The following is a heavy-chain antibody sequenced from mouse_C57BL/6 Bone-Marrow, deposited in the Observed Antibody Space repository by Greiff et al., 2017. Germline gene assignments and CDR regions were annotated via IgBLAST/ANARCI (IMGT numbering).Heavy chain of an antibody. V-gene: IGHV3-6*01. CDR3: ARLLLRGY. J-gene: IGHJ2*01. CDR1: GYSITSGYY. CDR2: ISYDGSN. D-gene: IGHD1-1*01. Sequence: EVQLQQSGPGLVKPSQSLSLTCSVTGYSITSGYYWNWNRQSPGNKLEWMGYISYDGSNNYNPTLKNRNSITRDTSKNQFYLKLNSVTTEDTATYYCARLLLRGYWGQGTTLTVSS.